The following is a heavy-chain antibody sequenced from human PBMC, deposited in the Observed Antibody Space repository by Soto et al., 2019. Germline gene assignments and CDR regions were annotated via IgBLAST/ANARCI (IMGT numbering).Heavy chain of an antibody. CDR1: GFTLSRNA. V-gene: IGHV3-23*01. J-gene: IGHJ4*02. CDR2: IIGTGTP. CDR3: ARDAVYNDGLWRPDY. D-gene: IGHD1-1*01. Sequence: EVQLLESGGDLVQPGGSLRLSCAASGFTLSRNAMMWVRQAPGKGLEWVSGIIGTGTPYHADSVKGRFTISKDNSKNTLYLQMNSLRAEDTAVYYCARDAVYNDGLWRPDYWGPGTLVTVSS.